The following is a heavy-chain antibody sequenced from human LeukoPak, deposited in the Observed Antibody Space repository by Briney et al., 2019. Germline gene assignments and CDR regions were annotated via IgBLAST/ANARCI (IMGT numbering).Heavy chain of an antibody. J-gene: IGHJ4*02. V-gene: IGHV3-30*02. D-gene: IGHD3-10*01. CDR1: GFTFRNYG. Sequence: GGSLRLSCAASGFTFRNYGMNWVRQAPGKGLEWVTIIWYDGSNKYYADSVKGRFIISRDNSRSTLYLQMNSLRPEDTAIYYCAREGYYGSGSPPSLYFDYWGQGTLVTVSS. CDR2: IWYDGSNK. CDR3: AREGYYGSGSPPSLYFDY.